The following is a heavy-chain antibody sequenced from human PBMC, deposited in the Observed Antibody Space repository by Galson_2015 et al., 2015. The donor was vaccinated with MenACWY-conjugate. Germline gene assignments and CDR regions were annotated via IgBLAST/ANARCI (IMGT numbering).Heavy chain of an antibody. D-gene: IGHD3-10*01. Sequence: QAPGQGLESLGWISVYNGNTNYPHKLQGRVTMTTDTSTSTAYMELRSLRSDDTAVYYCARVPGYYGSGNYPLGDYWGQGTLVTVSS. J-gene: IGHJ4*02. CDR2: ISVYNGNT. CDR3: ARVPGYYGSGNYPLGDY. V-gene: IGHV1-18*01.